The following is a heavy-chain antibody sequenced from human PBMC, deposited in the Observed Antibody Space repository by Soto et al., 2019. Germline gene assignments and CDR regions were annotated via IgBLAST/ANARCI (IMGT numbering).Heavy chain of an antibody. Sequence: QMQLVQSGAEVKKPGSSVTVSCKALGNTFTYRYLHWVRQAPGQALEWMGWITPFNGDVHYAQKFQERVTITRDRSINTAYMRMSSLRSEDTAMYYXEXGXXXSGPFTWELPDHWGQGTLVTVSS. CDR3: EXGXXXSGPFTWELPDH. V-gene: IGHV1-45*02. J-gene: IGHJ4*02. CDR1: GNTFTYRY. CDR2: ITPFNGDV. D-gene: IGHD1-26*01.